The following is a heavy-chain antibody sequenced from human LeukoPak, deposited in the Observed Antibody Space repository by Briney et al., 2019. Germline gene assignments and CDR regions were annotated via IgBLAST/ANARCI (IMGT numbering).Heavy chain of an antibody. CDR2: IYYSGST. CDR1: GGSIGSYY. CDR3: ARSDYDFLYYGMDV. D-gene: IGHD3-3*01. Sequence: LETLSLTCTVSGGSIGSYYLSWIRQPPGKGLEWIGYIYYSGSTNYNPSLKSRVTISVDTSKNQFSLKLSSVTAADTAVYYCARSDYDFLYYGMDVWGQGTTVTVSS. J-gene: IGHJ6*02. V-gene: IGHV4-59*08.